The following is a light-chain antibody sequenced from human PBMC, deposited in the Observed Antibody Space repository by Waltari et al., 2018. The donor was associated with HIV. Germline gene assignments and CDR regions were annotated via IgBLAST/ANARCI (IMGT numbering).Light chain of an antibody. V-gene: IGLV1-47*01. CDR1: SSNIGNNY. CDR2: RND. J-gene: IGLJ1*01. Sequence: QSVMTQPPSASGTPGQRVTISCSGSSSNIGNNYVYWYQQIPGTAPKLLIYRNDQRPSGVPDRFSGSKSGTSASLAISGLRSEDEADYYCAGWDHSPSVYYVFGTGTTVTVL. CDR3: AGWDHSPSVYYV.